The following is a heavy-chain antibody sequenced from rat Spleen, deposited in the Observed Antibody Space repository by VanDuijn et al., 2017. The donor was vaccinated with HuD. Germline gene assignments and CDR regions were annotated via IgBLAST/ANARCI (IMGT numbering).Heavy chain of an antibody. J-gene: IGHJ2*01. D-gene: IGHD5-1*01. V-gene: IGHV5-58*01. CDR3: ARHGLGALFDY. CDR2: ISSDGFNT. CDR1: GFTFSAYW. Sequence: EVQLVESGGGLVQPGRSLKLSCVASGFTFSAYWMYWVRQAPGKGLEWVSSISSDGFNTYYPDSVKGRFSISRDNAKTTLYLQMDSLRSEDTATYYCARHGLGALFDYWGQGVMVTVSS.